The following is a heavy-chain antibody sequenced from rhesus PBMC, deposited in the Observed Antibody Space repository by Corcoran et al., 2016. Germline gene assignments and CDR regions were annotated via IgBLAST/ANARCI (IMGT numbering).Heavy chain of an antibody. V-gene: IGHV4-80*01. Sequence: QVQLQESGPALVKPSETLSLTCAVSGGSFTTYWWTWIRQSPGKGLEWIGEVNGNTGYSNYNPSLKRRVPISKDASTNQFSLELSSVTAADTAVYYCARYGGGSWTPVFDYWGQGVLVTVSS. CDR1: GGSFTTYW. D-gene: IGHD6-25*01. J-gene: IGHJ4*01. CDR3: ARYGGGSWTPVFDY. CDR2: VNGNTGYS.